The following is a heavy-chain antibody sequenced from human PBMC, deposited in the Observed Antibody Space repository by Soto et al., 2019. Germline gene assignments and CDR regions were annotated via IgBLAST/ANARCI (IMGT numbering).Heavy chain of an antibody. J-gene: IGHJ6*02. CDR3: ASSAGSPGDFFYYNVMDV. Sequence: QMQLQESGPGLVKPSETLSLTCSVSGASIRSYYWHWIRQPPGKGLEWIGYVYTSDYTSYSSSLKSRFTKSVDTSKRQFYPRLNSVTAADTAVYYCASSAGSPGDFFYYNVMDVWGQGPTVTVSS. CDR2: VYTSDYT. D-gene: IGHD2-21*01. V-gene: IGHV4-4*08. CDR1: GASIRSYY.